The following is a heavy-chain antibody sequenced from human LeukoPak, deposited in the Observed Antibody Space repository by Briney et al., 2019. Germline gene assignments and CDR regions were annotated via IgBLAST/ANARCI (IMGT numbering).Heavy chain of an antibody. CDR2: INHSGST. CDR3: ASTLTADYGGFCG. Sequence: SETLSLTCAVYGGSFIGYYWSWIRQPPGKGLEWSGEINHSGSTNYNPSLKSLVTISVDTSKYQYSLKLSSVTAADTAVYYSASTLTADYGGFCGWGQGTLVTVSS. V-gene: IGHV4-34*01. J-gene: IGHJ4*02. D-gene: IGHD4-23*01. CDR1: GGSFIGYY.